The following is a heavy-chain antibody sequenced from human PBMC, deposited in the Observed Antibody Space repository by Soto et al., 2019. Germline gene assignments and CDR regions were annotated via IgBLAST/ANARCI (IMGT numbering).Heavy chain of an antibody. V-gene: IGHV1-69*01. Sequence: QVQLVQSGAEVKKPGSSVKVSCKASGGTFSSYAISWVRQAPGQGLEWMGGVIPIFGTANYAQKFQGRVTITADESTSTAYMELSSLRSEDTAVYYCARDGSSGPRHYYGMDVWGQGTTVTVSS. D-gene: IGHD2-15*01. J-gene: IGHJ6*02. CDR1: GGTFSSYA. CDR2: VIPIFGTA. CDR3: ARDGSSGPRHYYGMDV.